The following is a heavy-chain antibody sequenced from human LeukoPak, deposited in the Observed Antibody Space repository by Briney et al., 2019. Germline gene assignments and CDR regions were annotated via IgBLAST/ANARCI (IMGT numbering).Heavy chain of an antibody. Sequence: PSETLSLTCTVSGGSISSYYWSWIRQPPGKGLEWIGYIYYSGSTNYNPSLKSRVTISVDTSKNQFSLKLSSVTAADTAVYYCARVIAVAGTLGAFDIWGQGTMVTVSS. D-gene: IGHD6-19*01. CDR3: ARVIAVAGTLGAFDI. CDR1: GGSISSYY. J-gene: IGHJ3*02. V-gene: IGHV4-59*01. CDR2: IYYSGST.